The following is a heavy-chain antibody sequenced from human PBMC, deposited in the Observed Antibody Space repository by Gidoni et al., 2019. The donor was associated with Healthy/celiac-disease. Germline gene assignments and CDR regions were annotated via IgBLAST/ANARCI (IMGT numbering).Heavy chain of an antibody. CDR3: AKDQVAAAGTRGNYYYGMDV. CDR1: GFTFSSYG. Sequence: QVQLVESGGGVVQPGRSLRLSCAASGFTFSSYGLHWVRQAPGKGLEWVAVISYDGSNKYYADSVKGRFTISRDNSKNTLYLQMNSLRAEDTAVYYCAKDQVAAAGTRGNYYYGMDVWGQGTTVTVSS. V-gene: IGHV3-30*18. J-gene: IGHJ6*02. D-gene: IGHD6-13*01. CDR2: ISYDGSNK.